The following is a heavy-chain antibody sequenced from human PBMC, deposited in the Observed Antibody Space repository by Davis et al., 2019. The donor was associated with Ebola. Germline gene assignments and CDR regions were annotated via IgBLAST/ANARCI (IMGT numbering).Heavy chain of an antibody. V-gene: IGHV4-59*12. D-gene: IGHD2-15*01. J-gene: IGHJ4*02. CDR3: ARPQRYCSNGSCYSRNYFDY. CDR2: IYYSGST. CDR1: GGSISSYY. Sequence: SETLSLTCTVSGGSISSYYWSWIRQPPGKGLEWIGYIYYSGSTNYNPSLKSRVTISVDTSKNQFSLKLSSVTAADTAVYYCARPQRYCSNGSCYSRNYFDYWGQGTLVTVSS.